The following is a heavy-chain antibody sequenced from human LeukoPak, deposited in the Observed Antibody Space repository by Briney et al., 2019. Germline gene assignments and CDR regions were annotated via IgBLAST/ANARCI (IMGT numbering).Heavy chain of an antibody. Sequence: PGGSLRLSCAAFGFTFSTYGLHWVRQAPGKGLEWVALIWYDGSNKYYADSVKGRFTISRDNSKNTLYLQMNSLRAEDTAVYYCAREKQKYSSGWYCLDYWGQGTLVTVSS. CDR1: GFTFSTYG. J-gene: IGHJ4*02. D-gene: IGHD6-19*01. CDR3: AREKQKYSSGWYCLDY. V-gene: IGHV3-33*01. CDR2: IWYDGSNK.